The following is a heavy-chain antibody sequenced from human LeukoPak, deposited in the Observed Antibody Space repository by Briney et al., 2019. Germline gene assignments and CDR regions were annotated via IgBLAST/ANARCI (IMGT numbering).Heavy chain of an antibody. V-gene: IGHV4-59*08. Sequence: RASETLSLTCTVSGGSISSYYWSWIRQPPGKGLEWIGYIYYSGSTNYNPSLKSRVTISVDTSKNQFSLKLSSVTAADTAVYYCARGPSYKYAFDIWGQGTMVTVSS. CDR1: GGSISSYY. J-gene: IGHJ3*02. CDR2: IYYSGST. CDR3: ARGPSYKYAFDI. D-gene: IGHD5-24*01.